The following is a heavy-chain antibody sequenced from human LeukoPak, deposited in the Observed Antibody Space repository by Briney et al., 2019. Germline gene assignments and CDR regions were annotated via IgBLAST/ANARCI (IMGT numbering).Heavy chain of an antibody. CDR3: ARGHRATPFAP. Sequence: SETLSLTCAVSGGSISSYYWSWIRQPPGKGLEWIGYIYYSGSTNYNPSLKSRVTISVDTSKDQFSLKLSSVTAADTAVYYCARGHRATPFAPWGQGTLVTVSS. CDR1: GGSISSYY. V-gene: IGHV4-59*01. J-gene: IGHJ5*02. CDR2: IYYSGST.